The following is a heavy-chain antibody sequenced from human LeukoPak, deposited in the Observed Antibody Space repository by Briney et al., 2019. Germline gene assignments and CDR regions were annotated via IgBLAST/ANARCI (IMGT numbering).Heavy chain of an antibody. Sequence: ASVKVSCKTSGYTFTGYYMPWVRQAPGQGLEWMGWINPNSGGTNYAQKFQGRVTMTRDTSISTAYMELSRLRSDDSAVYYCARDSGREVDGSGTHYKANYWGQGTLVTVSS. V-gene: IGHV1-2*02. D-gene: IGHD3-10*01. CDR1: GYTFTGYY. CDR2: INPNSGGT. CDR3: ARDSGREVDGSGTHYKANY. J-gene: IGHJ4*02.